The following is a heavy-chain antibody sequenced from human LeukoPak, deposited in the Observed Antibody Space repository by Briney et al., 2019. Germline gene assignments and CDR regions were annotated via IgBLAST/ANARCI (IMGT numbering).Heavy chain of an antibody. CDR1: GGSFSSYD. CDR2: IIPIFGTA. J-gene: IGHJ4*02. V-gene: IGHV1-69*13. CDR3: AGKGDGLGGFDY. Sequence: SVTVSYKASGGSFSSYDISWVRQAPGQGLEWMGGIIPIFGTANYAQKFQGRVTITADESTSTAYMELSSLRSEDTAVYYCAGKGDGLGGFDYWGQGTLVTVSS. D-gene: IGHD5-24*01.